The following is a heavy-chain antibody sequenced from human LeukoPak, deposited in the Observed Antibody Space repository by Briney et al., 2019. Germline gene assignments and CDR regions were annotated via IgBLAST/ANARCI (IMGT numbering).Heavy chain of an antibody. CDR3: TTWRVATTRWFDY. CDR1: GFTFSNAW. V-gene: IGHV3-15*01. J-gene: IGHJ4*02. CDR2: IKSKTDGGTT. Sequence: NPGGSLRLSCAASGFTFSNAWMSWVRQAPGKGLEWVGRIKSKTDGGTTDYAAPVKGRFTISRDDSKNTLYLQMNSLKTEDTAVYYCTTWRVATTRWFDYWGQGTLVTVSS. D-gene: IGHD5-12*01.